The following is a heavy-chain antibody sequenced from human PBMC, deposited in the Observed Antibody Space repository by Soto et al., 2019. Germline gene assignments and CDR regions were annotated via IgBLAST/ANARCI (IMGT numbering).Heavy chain of an antibody. CDR1: GFTFDEFA. V-gene: IGHV3-9*01. D-gene: IGHD6-19*01. J-gene: IGHJ1*01. CDR2: ITWNGVNI. Sequence: EVQLVESGGGLVQPGRSLRLSCAGSGFTFDEFAMHWVRQLPGKGLEWVSSITWNGVNIGYADSVKGRFTISRDNXXXXXXXXXXXXXXXXXXXXYXAKVAPHSSGHSDYFQHWGQGTLVTVSS. CDR3: AKVAPHSSGHSDYFQH.